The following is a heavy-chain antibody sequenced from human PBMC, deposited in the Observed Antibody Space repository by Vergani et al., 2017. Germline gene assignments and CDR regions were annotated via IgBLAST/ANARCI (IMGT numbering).Heavy chain of an antibody. V-gene: IGHV3-21*01. CDR3: ARWGGAVAGTYYYGMDV. CDR2: ISSSSSYI. J-gene: IGHJ6*02. CDR1: GFTFSSYA. D-gene: IGHD6-19*01. Sequence: EVQLLESGGGLVQPGGSLRLSCAASGFTFSSYAMSWVRQAPGKGLEWVSAISSSSSYIYYADSVKGRFTISRDNAKNSLYLQMNSLRAEDTAVYYCARWGGAVAGTYYYGMDVWGQGTTVTVSS.